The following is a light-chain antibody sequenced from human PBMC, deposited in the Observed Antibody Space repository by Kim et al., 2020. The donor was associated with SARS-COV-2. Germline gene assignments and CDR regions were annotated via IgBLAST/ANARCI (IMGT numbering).Light chain of an antibody. J-gene: IGLJ3*02. CDR1: SGHSSYA. CDR3: QTWGTGWV. V-gene: IGLV4-69*01. CDR2: INSDGSH. Sequence: QLVLTQSPSASASLGASVKLTCTLSSGHSSYAIAWHQQQPEKGPRYLMKINSDGSHSKGDGIPDRFSGSSSGAERYLTISSLQSEDDADYYCQTWGTGWVFGGGTQLIVL.